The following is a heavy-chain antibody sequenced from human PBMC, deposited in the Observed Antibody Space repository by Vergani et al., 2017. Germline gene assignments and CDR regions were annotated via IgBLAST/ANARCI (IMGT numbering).Heavy chain of an antibody. J-gene: IGHJ4*02. CDR1: GFTFSSYS. V-gene: IGHV3-23*04. CDR3: AKDGAVAGNAALEYSGSYYDY. CDR2: ISGSGGST. D-gene: IGHD1-26*01. Sequence: EVQLVVSGGGLVQPGGSLRLSCAASGFTFSSYSMNWVRQAPGKGLEWVSAISGSGGSTYYADSVKGRFTISRDNSKNTLYLQMDSLRAEDTAVYYCAKDGAVAGNAALEYSGSYYDYWGQGTLVTVSA.